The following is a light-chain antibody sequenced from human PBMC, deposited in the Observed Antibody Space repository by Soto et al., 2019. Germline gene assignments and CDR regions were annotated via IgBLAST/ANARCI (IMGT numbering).Light chain of an antibody. CDR2: GAS. J-gene: IGKJ5*01. CDR3: QQRHMWPIT. CDR1: QSVDDSH. Sequence: NVLSPSPGTLYFSPGERAPLSCRASQSVDDSHVAWYQQRRRLPPRLLIYGASNRATGIPPRFSGSGSGTDFTPTISSLEPEDAAVYYCQQRHMWPITFGQGTGLEIK. V-gene: IGKV3-11*01.